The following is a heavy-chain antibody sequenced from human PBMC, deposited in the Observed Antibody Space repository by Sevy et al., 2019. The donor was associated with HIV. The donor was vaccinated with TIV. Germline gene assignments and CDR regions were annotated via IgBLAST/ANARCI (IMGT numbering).Heavy chain of an antibody. D-gene: IGHD3-10*01. CDR2: IYYSGRT. Sequence: SETLSLTCTVSGGSISSGGYYWSWTRQHPGKGLEWIGYIYYSGRTYYNSSLKSRVTISLDTSKNQFSLKLSSVTAADTAVYYCARSLRFGDLPESLHYWGQGTLVTVSS. CDR3: ARSLRFGDLPESLHY. J-gene: IGHJ4*02. V-gene: IGHV4-31*03. CDR1: GGSISSGGYY.